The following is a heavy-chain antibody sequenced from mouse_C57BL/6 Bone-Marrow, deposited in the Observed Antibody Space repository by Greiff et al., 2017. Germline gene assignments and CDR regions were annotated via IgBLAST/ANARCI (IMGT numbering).Heavy chain of an antibody. CDR2: FRNKANGYTT. CDR3: ERKDSCAGDY. Sequence: EVQRVESGGGLVQPGGSLSLSCAASGFTFTDYYMSWVRQPPGKALEWLGFFRNKANGYTTEYSASVKGRFTISRDNSESILYLQMNDLRTENSATYYCERKDSCAGDYWGQGTSVTVSS. CDR1: GFTFTDYY. J-gene: IGHJ4*01. V-gene: IGHV7-3*01. D-gene: IGHD1-1*01.